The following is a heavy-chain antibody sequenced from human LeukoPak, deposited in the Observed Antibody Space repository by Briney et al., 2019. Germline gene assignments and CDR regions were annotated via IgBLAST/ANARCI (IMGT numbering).Heavy chain of an antibody. J-gene: IGHJ4*02. D-gene: IGHD3-22*01. Sequence: GGSLRLSCAASGFTVSSNYMSWVRQAPGKGLEWVAFIRHDESDKSYADSVKGRFTISRDNSKNTLYLQMNSLRVEDTAIYYCSTEDSGGYYWKFDFWGQGAPVTVSS. CDR3: STEDSGGYYWKFDF. CDR1: GFTVSSNY. V-gene: IGHV3-30*02. CDR2: IRHDESDK.